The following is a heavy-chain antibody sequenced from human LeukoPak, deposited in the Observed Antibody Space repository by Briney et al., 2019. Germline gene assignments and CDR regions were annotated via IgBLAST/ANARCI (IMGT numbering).Heavy chain of an antibody. J-gene: IGHJ4*02. CDR1: GGSISSYY. CDR2: IYYSGST. D-gene: IGHD5-24*01. Sequence: SETLSLTCTVSGGSISSYYWSWIRQPPGKGLEWIGYIYYSGSTNYNPSLKSRVTISVDTSKNQFSLKLSSVTAADTAVYYCARHVGDGYNPDYWGQGTLVTVSS. CDR3: ARHVGDGYNPDY. V-gene: IGHV4-59*08.